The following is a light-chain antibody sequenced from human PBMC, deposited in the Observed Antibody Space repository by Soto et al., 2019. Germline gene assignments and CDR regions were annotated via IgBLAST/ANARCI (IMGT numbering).Light chain of an antibody. J-gene: IGKJ1*01. Sequence: DMQMTQSPSTLSASVGDRVSITCRASQSISGWLAWYQQKPGRAPKLLIYKTSTLESGVPSRFSGGGSGTEFTLTISSLQPDDFATYYCQQYKSYWTFGQGTKVEIK. V-gene: IGKV1-5*03. CDR1: QSISGW. CDR3: QQYKSYWT. CDR2: KTS.